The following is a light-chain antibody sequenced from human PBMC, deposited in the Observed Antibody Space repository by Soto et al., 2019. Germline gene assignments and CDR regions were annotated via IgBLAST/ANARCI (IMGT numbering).Light chain of an antibody. CDR2: DVS. J-gene: IGLJ1*01. CDR3: CSYAGSYTYV. CDR1: SSDVGGHKY. Sequence: QSALTQPRSVSGSPGQSVTISCTGTSSDVGGHKYVSWYQQHPGKAPKLMIYDVSKRPSGVPDRFSGSKSGNTASLTISGLQAEDEADYYCCSYAGSYTYVFGTGTKLTVL. V-gene: IGLV2-11*01.